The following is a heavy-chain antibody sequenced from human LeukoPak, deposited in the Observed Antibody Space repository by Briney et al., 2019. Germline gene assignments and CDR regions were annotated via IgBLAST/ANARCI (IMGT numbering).Heavy chain of an antibody. Sequence: SETLSLTCTVSGGSISSSSYYWSWIRQPPGKGLEWIGEINHSGSTNYNPSLKSRVTISVDTSKNQFSLKLSSVTAADTAVYYCARGLKVGATWIYYYYGMDVWGQGTTVTVSS. CDR2: INHSGST. D-gene: IGHD1-26*01. CDR3: ARGLKVGATWIYYYYGMDV. V-gene: IGHV4-39*07. CDR1: GGSISSSSYY. J-gene: IGHJ6*02.